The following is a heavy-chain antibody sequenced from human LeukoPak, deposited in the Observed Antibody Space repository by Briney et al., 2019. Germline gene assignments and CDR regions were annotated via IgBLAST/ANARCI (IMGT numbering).Heavy chain of an antibody. Sequence: PSQTLSLTXTVSGGSISRSDYHRSWIRQPAGKGLEWIGRISTSGRANYNSSFKSRLTISADTSKKQFSLRLSSVAAADTAVYYCARDAKGAFDIWGQGTMVTVSS. V-gene: IGHV4-61*02. CDR3: ARDAKGAFDI. J-gene: IGHJ3*02. CDR1: GGSISRSDYH. CDR2: ISTSGRA.